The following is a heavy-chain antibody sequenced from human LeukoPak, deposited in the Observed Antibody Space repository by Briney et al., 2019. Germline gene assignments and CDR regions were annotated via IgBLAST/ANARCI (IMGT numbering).Heavy chain of an antibody. D-gene: IGHD6-19*01. Sequence: SETLSLTCTVSDGSLSSYYWTWIRQPPGKGLEWIGYVSYSGSTDYDPSLASRVTISLDTSKNQFPLKLRSVTAADTAVYYCARKFGTGWFFDYWGRGTLVTVSS. CDR1: DGSLSSYY. CDR3: ARKFGTGWFFDY. CDR2: VSYSGST. V-gene: IGHV4-59*01. J-gene: IGHJ4*02.